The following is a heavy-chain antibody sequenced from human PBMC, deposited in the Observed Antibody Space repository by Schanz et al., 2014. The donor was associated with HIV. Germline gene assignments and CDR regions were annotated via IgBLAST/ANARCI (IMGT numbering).Heavy chain of an antibody. CDR1: GYIFTNSY. Sequence: QVQLVQSGAEVKMPGASVKVSCKASGYIFTNSYMHWVRQAPGQGLEWMGWISAYNGKTNYARKVQGRVTMTTDTSTTTAYMELRSLRSDDTAVYYCARGARYGMDVWGQGTTVTVSS. CDR2: ISAYNGKT. CDR3: ARGARYGMDV. V-gene: IGHV1-18*04. J-gene: IGHJ6*02.